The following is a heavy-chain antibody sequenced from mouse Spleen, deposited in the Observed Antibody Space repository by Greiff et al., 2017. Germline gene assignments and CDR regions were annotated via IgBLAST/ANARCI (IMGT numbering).Heavy chain of an antibody. CDR3: ARLGDGYYDYYAMDY. Sequence: EVKLVESGGDLVKPGGSLKLSCAASGFTFSSYGMSWVRQTPDKRLEWVATISSGGSYTYYPDSVKGRFTISRDNAKNTLYLQMSSLKSEDTAMYYCARLGDGYYDYYAMDYWGQGTSVTVSS. CDR1: GFTFSSYG. CDR2: ISSGGSYT. D-gene: IGHD2-3*01. V-gene: IGHV5-6*02. J-gene: IGHJ4*01.